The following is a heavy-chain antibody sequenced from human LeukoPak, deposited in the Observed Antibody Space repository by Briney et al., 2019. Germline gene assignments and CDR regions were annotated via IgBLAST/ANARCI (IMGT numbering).Heavy chain of an antibody. J-gene: IGHJ3*02. CDR2: ISYDGSNK. CDR1: GFTFSSYG. V-gene: IGHV3-30*03. CDR3: ARGSRRGYSYGYPDAFDI. D-gene: IGHD5-18*01. Sequence: GGSLRLSCAASGFTFSSYGMSWVRQAPGKGLEWVAVISYDGSNKYYADSVKGRFTISRDNSKNTLYLQMNSLRAEDTAVYYCARGSRRGYSYGYPDAFDIWGQGTMVTVSS.